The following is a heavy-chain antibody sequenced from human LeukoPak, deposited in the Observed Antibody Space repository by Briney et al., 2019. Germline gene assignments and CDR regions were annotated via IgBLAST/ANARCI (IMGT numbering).Heavy chain of an antibody. D-gene: IGHD2-2*01. CDR2: INPNSGGT. J-gene: IGHJ6*02. V-gene: IGHV1-2*02. CDR3: AKTVVPAAMGGMDV. Sequence: GASVKVSCKASGYTFTVYYMHWVRQAPGQGLGWMGWINPNSGGTNYAQKLQGGVTMTKYTSISTAYMELSRLRSDDTAVYYCAKTVVPAAMGGMDVWGQGTTVTVSS. CDR1: GYTFTVYY.